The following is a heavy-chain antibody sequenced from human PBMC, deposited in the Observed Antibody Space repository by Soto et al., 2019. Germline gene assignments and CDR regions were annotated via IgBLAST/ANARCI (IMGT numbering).Heavy chain of an antibody. D-gene: IGHD3-3*01. V-gene: IGHV3-21*01. Sequence: PGGSLRLSCAASGFTFSSYSMNWVRQAPGKGLEWVSSISSSSSYIYYADSVKGRFTISRDNAENSLYLQMNSLRAEDTAVYYCASWALSTIFGVVNSADYYGMDVWGQGTTVTVSS. J-gene: IGHJ6*02. CDR1: GFTFSSYS. CDR2: ISSSSSYI. CDR3: ASWALSTIFGVVNSADYYGMDV.